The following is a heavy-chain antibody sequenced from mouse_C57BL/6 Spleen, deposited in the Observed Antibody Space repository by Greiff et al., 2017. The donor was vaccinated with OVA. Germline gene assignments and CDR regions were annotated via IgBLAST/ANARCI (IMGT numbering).Heavy chain of an antibody. J-gene: IGHJ2*01. V-gene: IGHV1-82*01. CDR1: GYAFSSSW. CDR3: ARRSSGYYFDY. Sequence: VKLVESGPELVKPGASVKISCKASGYAFSSSWMNWVKQRPGKGLEWIGRIYPGDGDTNYNGKFKGKATLTADKSSSTAYMQLSSLTSEDSAVYFCARRSSGYYFDYWGQGTTLTVSS. CDR2: IYPGDGDT. D-gene: IGHD3-2*02.